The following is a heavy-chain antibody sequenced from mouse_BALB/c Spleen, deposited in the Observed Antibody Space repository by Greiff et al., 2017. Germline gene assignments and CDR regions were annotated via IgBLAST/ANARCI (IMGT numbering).Heavy chain of an antibody. CDR2: ISSGSSTI. Sequence: DVHLVESGGGLVQPGGSRKLSCAASGFTFSSFGMHWVRQAPEKGLEWVAYISSGSSTIYYPDTVTGRFTISRDNAKNTLYLEMSSLRSEDTAMYYCARRIYGYGAMDYWGQGTSVTVSS. J-gene: IGHJ4*01. CDR3: ARRIYGYGAMDY. V-gene: IGHV5-17*02. CDR1: GFTFSSFG. D-gene: IGHD1-2*01.